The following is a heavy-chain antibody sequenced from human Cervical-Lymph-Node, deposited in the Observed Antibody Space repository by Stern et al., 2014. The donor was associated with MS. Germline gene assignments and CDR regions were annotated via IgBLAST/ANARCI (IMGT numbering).Heavy chain of an antibody. CDR2: IWSDGSNP. CDR3: ASAYSSSHYYFDY. CDR1: GFSFSRYA. J-gene: IGHJ4*02. Sequence: VQLVESGGGVVQPGRSLRLSCAASGFSFSRYAMHWVRQAPGKGLEWVALIWSDGSNPYYAASVTGRFTISRDNFKNTLYLQMNSLRAEDTAVYYCASAYSSSHYYFDYWGQGTLVTVSS. D-gene: IGHD6-13*01. V-gene: IGHV3-33*01.